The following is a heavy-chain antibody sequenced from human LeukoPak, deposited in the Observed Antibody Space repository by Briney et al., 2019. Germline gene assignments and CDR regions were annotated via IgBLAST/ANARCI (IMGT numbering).Heavy chain of an antibody. CDR1: GGSISSGSYY. CDR3: AKVEYSSSSRDLYYYYMDV. V-gene: IGHV4-61*02. J-gene: IGHJ6*03. Sequence: SETLSLTCTVSGGSISSGSYYWSWIRQPAGKGLERIGRIYTSGSTNYNPSLKGRVTISVDTSKNQFSLKLSSVTAADTAVYYCAKVEYSSSSRDLYYYYMDVWGKGTTVTVSS. CDR2: IYTSGST. D-gene: IGHD6-6*01.